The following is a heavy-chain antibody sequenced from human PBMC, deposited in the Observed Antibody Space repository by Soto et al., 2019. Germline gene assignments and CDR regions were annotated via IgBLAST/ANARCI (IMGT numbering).Heavy chain of an antibody. J-gene: IGHJ3*02. Sequence: QVQLRESGPGLVRPSQTLSLTCTVTGGSITSGDYYWSWIRQSPEKGLEWIGYKYHSGSPYYNPSLRSRVTISVDTSREQFSLSLTSVTAADTAVYYCARTGGEVAFNIWGQGTMVTVSS. CDR1: GGSITSGDYY. CDR2: KYHSGSP. D-gene: IGHD3-16*01. CDR3: ARTGGEVAFNI. V-gene: IGHV4-30-4*01.